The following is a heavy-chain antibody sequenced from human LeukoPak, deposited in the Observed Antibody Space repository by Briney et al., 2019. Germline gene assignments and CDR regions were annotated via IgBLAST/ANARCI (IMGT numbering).Heavy chain of an antibody. CDR2: ISAYNGNT. Sequence: ASVKVSCKASGYTFTSYGISWVRQAPGQGLEWMGWISAYNGNTNYAQKLQGRVIMTTDTSTSTAYMELRSLRSDDTAVYYCARGDGYYYGSGSRMFDPWGQGTLVTVSS. CDR3: ARGDGYYYGSGSRMFDP. CDR1: GYTFTSYG. V-gene: IGHV1-18*01. D-gene: IGHD3-10*01. J-gene: IGHJ5*02.